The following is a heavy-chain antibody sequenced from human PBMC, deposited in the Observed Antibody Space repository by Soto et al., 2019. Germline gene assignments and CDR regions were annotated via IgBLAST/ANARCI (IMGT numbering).Heavy chain of an antibody. J-gene: IGHJ6*02. CDR3: ATQGFYRMGV. Sequence: SATLSLTCPVSCCPSRSTSSYWGSIRQPPGKGLEWIGSIYYSGNAYYNPSLKSRVTISVDTAKNQFSLKLNSVTAADTAMFYCATQGFYRMGVWGRGTTVT. V-gene: IGHV4-39*07. CDR1: CCPSRSTSSY. CDR2: IYYSGNA.